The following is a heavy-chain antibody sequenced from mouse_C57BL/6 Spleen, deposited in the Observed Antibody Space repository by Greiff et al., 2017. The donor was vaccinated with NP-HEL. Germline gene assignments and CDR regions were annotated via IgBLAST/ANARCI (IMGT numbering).Heavy chain of an antibody. J-gene: IGHJ2*01. D-gene: IGHD3-2*02. CDR3: ARADSSGPFDY. Sequence: EVNLVESGGGLVKPGGSLKLSCAASGFTFSDYGMHWVRQAPEKGLEWVAYISRGSSTIYYADTVKGRFTISRDNAKNTLFLQMTRLRAEDTALYYGARADSSGPFDYWGQGTTLTVSS. CDR1: GFTFSDYG. V-gene: IGHV5-17*01. CDR2: ISRGSSTI.